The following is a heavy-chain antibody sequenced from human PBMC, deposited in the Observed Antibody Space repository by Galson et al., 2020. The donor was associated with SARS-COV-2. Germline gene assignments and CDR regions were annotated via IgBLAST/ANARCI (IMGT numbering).Heavy chain of an antibody. CDR2: ISAGSSYI. CDR1: GFPFISYS. CDR3: ARVGDRATTPASYFYYGLDV. V-gene: IGHV3-21*01. J-gene: IGHJ6*02. D-gene: IGHD1-26*01. Sequence: GGSLRLSCAASGFPFISYSMMWVRQPPGKGLEWVASISAGSSYIDYADSVKGRFTMSRDNAKNSLSLQMSSLRVEDTAVYYCARVGDRATTPASYFYYGLDVWGQGTTVTVSS.